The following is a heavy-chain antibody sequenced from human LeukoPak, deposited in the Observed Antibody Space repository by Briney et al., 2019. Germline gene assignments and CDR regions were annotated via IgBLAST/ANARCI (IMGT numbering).Heavy chain of an antibody. D-gene: IGHD3-10*01. CDR2: INAGNGNT. CDR1: GYTFTSYA. Sequence: ASVKVSCKASGYTFTSYAMHWVRQAPGQRLEWMGWINAGNGNTKYSQEFQGRVTITRDTSASTAYMELSSLRSEDMAVFYCARGLLWFGELLDFDYWGQGTLVTVSS. CDR3: ARGLLWFGELLDFDY. J-gene: IGHJ4*02. V-gene: IGHV1-3*03.